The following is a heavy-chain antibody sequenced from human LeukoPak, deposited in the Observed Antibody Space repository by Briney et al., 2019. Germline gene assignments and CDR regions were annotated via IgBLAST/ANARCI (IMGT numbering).Heavy chain of an antibody. D-gene: IGHD2-2*01. J-gene: IGHJ5*02. V-gene: IGHV3-30*02. Sequence: GGSLRLSCAASGFTFSSYGMHWVRQAPGKGLEWVAFIRYDGSNKYYADSVKGRFTISRDNSKNTLYLQMNSLRVEDTAVYYCAKSSSTSFNWFDPWGQGTLVTVSS. CDR3: AKSSSTSFNWFDP. CDR2: IRYDGSNK. CDR1: GFTFSSYG.